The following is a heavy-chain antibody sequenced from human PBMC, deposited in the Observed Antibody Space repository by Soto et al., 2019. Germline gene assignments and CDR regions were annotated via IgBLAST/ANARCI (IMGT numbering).Heavy chain of an antibody. D-gene: IGHD3-10*01. Sequence: ASVKVSCKVSGYTLTELSMHWVRQAPGKGLEWMGGFDPEDGETIYAQKFQGRVTITADESTSTAYMELSSLRSEDTAVYYCAKGRYYYGMDVWGQGTTVTVSS. CDR3: AKGRYYYGMDV. J-gene: IGHJ6*02. V-gene: IGHV1-24*01. CDR2: FDPEDGET. CDR1: GYTLTELS.